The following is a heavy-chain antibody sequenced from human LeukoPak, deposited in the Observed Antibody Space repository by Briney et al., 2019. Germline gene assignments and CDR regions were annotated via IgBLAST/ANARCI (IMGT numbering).Heavy chain of an antibody. J-gene: IGHJ5*02. D-gene: IGHD6-13*01. Sequence: GGSLRLSCAASGFTFSSYSMNWVRQAPGKGLEWVSSISSSSSYIYYADSVKGRFTISRDNAKNSLYLQMNSLRAEDTAVYYCARDLQGIAAAGMESGAWGQGTLVTVSS. CDR3: ARDLQGIAAAGMESGA. CDR2: ISSSSSYI. CDR1: GFTFSSYS. V-gene: IGHV3-21*01.